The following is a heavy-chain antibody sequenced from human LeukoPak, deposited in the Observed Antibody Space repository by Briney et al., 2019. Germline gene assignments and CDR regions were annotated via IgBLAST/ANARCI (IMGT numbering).Heavy chain of an antibody. Sequence: ASVKVSCKASGYIFTSYGISRVRQAPGQGLEWMGWISAYNGNTNYAQKLQGRVTMTTDTSTSTAYMELRSLRSDDTAVYYCARGLTTVSPEGYWGQGTLVTVSS. CDR2: ISAYNGNT. D-gene: IGHD4-17*01. V-gene: IGHV1-18*01. CDR3: ARGLTTVSPEGY. J-gene: IGHJ4*02. CDR1: GYIFTSYG.